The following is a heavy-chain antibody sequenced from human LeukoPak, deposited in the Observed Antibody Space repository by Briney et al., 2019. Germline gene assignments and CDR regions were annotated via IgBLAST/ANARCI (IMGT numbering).Heavy chain of an antibody. D-gene: IGHD6-13*01. Sequence: SETLSLTCTVSGYSISSGYYWGWIRQPPGKGLEWIGSIYHSGSTYYNPSLKSRVTISVDTSKNQFSLKLSSVTAADTAVYYCVRHKGEYSSSWYFVFDIWGQGTMVTVSS. CDR1: GYSISSGYY. V-gene: IGHV4-38-2*02. CDR2: IYHSGST. J-gene: IGHJ3*02. CDR3: VRHKGEYSSSWYFVFDI.